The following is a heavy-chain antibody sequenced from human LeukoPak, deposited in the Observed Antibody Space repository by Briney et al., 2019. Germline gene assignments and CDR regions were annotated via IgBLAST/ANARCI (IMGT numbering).Heavy chain of an antibody. D-gene: IGHD3-22*01. CDR2: ISWSSGSI. V-gene: IGHV3-9*01. CDR1: GFTFGGYA. Sequence: GGSLRLSCAASGFTFGGYAMRWVRQAPGKGLEWVSGISWSSGSIGYADSVKGRFTISRDNAKNSLYLQMNSLRAEDTALYYYTNVTYYYNSYGYTPPSGIDAWGQGTTVTVSS. J-gene: IGHJ6*02. CDR3: TNVTYYYNSYGYTPPSGIDA.